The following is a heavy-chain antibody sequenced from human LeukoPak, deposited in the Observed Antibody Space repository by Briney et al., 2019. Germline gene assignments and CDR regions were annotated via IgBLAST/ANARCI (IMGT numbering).Heavy chain of an antibody. D-gene: IGHD1-26*01. CDR1: GGTFSSYA. CDR3: VKDSGARLRLDS. V-gene: IGHV1-69*06. CDR2: IIPIFGTA. Sequence: ASVKVSCKASGGTFSSYAISWVRQAPGQGLEWMGGIIPIFGTANYAQKFQGRVTITADKSTSTAYMELSSLRSEDTAVYYCVKDSGARLRLDSWGQGTLVTVSS. J-gene: IGHJ4*02.